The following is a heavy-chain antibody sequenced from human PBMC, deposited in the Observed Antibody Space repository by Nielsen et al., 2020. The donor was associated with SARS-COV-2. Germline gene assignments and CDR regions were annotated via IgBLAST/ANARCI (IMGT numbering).Heavy chain of an antibody. D-gene: IGHD5-18*01. J-gene: IGHJ6*02. V-gene: IGHV3-30*02. Sequence: GGSLRLSCAASGFTFSSYGMHWVRQAPGKGLEWVAFIRYDGSNKYYADSVKGRFTISRDNSKNTLYLQMNSLRAEDTAVYYCAEQADTAMPLSYYYGMDVWGQGTTVTVSS. CDR3: AEQADTAMPLSYYYGMDV. CDR1: GFTFSSYG. CDR2: IRYDGSNK.